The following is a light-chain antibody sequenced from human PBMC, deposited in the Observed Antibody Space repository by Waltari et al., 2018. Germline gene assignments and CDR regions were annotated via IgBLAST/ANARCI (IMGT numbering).Light chain of an antibody. CDR2: EGG. Sequence: SALTQPASVSGSPGQSFTISCTGTSRDVGSYNLVSCYQHHPGKAPKVMIYEGGERPAGVANRFSGSKSGNTASLTISGLQAEDEADYYCCSYAGSSPSVVFGGGTKLTVL. J-gene: IGLJ2*01. CDR1: SRDVGSYNL. CDR3: CSYAGSSPSVV. V-gene: IGLV2-23*01.